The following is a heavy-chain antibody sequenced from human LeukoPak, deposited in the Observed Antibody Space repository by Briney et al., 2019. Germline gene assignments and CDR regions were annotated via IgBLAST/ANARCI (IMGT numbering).Heavy chain of an antibody. Sequence: GGSLRLSCAASGFTFSSYAMSWVRQAPGKGLEWVSAISGRGGSTYYADSVKGRFTISRDNSKNTLYLQMNSLRAEDTAVYYCAKDLGVVEYSSSCFDYWGQGTLVTVSS. D-gene: IGHD6-6*01. J-gene: IGHJ4*02. CDR2: ISGRGGST. CDR1: GFTFSSYA. CDR3: AKDLGVVEYSSSCFDY. V-gene: IGHV3-23*01.